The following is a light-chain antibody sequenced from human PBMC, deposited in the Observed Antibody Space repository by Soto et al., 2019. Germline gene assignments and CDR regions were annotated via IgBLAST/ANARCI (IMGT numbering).Light chain of an antibody. Sequence: THMTHSPSFLSASLGDRAAITCRARQRINSHLAWNPQGPGKAPQLRIYAASTLQSGVPSRVSGSASGTEITHTSSSRQPEECATYDCQQVRGSQLNVGGGTSV. V-gene: IGKV1-9*01. J-gene: IGKJ4*01. CDR3: QQVRGSQLN. CDR1: QRINSH. CDR2: AAS.